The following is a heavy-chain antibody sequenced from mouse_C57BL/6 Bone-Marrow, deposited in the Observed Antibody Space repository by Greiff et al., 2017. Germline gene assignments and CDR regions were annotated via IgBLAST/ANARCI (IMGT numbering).Heavy chain of an antibody. D-gene: IGHD1-1*01. Sequence: VQLQQSGAELARPGASVKLSCKASGYTFTSYGISWVKQSTGQGLEWIGEIYPRSGNTYYNEKFKGKATLTADKSSRTAYIELRSLTSEDSAVYFCERRTYVSTNWYFDVWGTGTTVTVSS. CDR1: GYTFTSYG. J-gene: IGHJ1*03. V-gene: IGHV1-81*01. CDR3: ERRTYVSTNWYFDV. CDR2: IYPRSGNT.